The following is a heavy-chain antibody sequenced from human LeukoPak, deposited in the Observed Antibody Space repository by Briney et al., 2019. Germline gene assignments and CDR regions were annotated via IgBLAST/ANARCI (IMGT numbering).Heavy chain of an antibody. V-gene: IGHV3-7*05. J-gene: IGHJ3*02. D-gene: IGHD3-10*01. CDR1: GFTFSSYW. Sequence: PGGSLRLSCAASGFTFSSYWMSWVRQAPGKGLEWVANIKRDGSDKYYVDSVKGRFTISRDNADNSLYLQMNSLRAEDTAFYYCARARDYGSGKANAFDIWGQGTMVTVS. CDR3: ARARDYGSGKANAFDI. CDR2: IKRDGSDK.